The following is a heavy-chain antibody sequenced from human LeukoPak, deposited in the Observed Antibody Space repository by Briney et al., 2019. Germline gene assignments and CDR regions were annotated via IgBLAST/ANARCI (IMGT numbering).Heavy chain of an antibody. CDR2: ISYDGSNK. J-gene: IGHJ4*02. D-gene: IGHD5-18*01. V-gene: IGHV3-30*04. CDR3: ARDLGSYGYGAPVDY. Sequence: TGGSLRLSCAASGFTFSSYAMHWVRQAPGKGLEWVAVISYDGSNKYYADSVKGRFTISRDNSKNTLYLQMNSLRAEDTAVYYCARDLGSYGYGAPVDYWGQGTLVTVSS. CDR1: GFTFSSYA.